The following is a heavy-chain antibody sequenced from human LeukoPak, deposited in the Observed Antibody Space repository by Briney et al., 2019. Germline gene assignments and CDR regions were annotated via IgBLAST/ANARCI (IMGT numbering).Heavy chain of an antibody. CDR2: ISSSSSYI. V-gene: IGHV3-21*01. Sequence: PGGSLRLSCAASGFTFSTYSMNWVRQAPGKGLEWVSSISSSSSYIFYADSVRGRFTISRDNAKNSLYLQMNSLRAEDTAVYYCASCSSGYYYNLYYYYYMDVWGKGTTVTISS. CDR1: GFTFSTYS. J-gene: IGHJ6*03. D-gene: IGHD3-22*01. CDR3: ASCSSGYYYNLYYYYYMDV.